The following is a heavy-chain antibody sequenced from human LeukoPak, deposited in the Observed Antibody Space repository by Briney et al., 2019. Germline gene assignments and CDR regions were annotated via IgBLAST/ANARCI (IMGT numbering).Heavy chain of an antibody. J-gene: IGHJ3*02. Sequence: GRSLRLSCAASGFTLDDYAMHWVRQAPGKGLEWVSGISWNSGSIGYADSVKGRFTISRDNAKNSLYLQMNSLRAEDTALYYCAKDTLGYCSSTSCSYHAFDIWGQGTMVTVSS. V-gene: IGHV3-9*01. CDR2: ISWNSGSI. CDR1: GFTLDDYA. D-gene: IGHD2-2*01. CDR3: AKDTLGYCSSTSCSYHAFDI.